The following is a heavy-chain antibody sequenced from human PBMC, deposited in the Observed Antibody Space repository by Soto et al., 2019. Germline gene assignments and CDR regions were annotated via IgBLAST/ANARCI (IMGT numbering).Heavy chain of an antibody. D-gene: IGHD3-3*01. CDR1: GGSINY. J-gene: IGHJ5*02. V-gene: IGHV4-39*07. Sequence: SETLSLTCTVSGGSINYWGWIRQPPGKGLEWIGTIYYSGSTYYNPSLKRRVTISVDTSKNQFSLKLSSVTASDTAMFYCARFRAGTITIFGVAERFNWFDPWGQGTRVTVSS. CDR3: ARFRAGTITIFGVAERFNWFDP. CDR2: IYYSGST.